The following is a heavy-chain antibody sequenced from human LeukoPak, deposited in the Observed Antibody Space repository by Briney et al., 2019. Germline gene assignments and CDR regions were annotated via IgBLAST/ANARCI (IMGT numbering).Heavy chain of an antibody. V-gene: IGHV3-30*02. D-gene: IGHD1-26*01. Sequence: GGSLRLSCAASGFTFSIYGMHWVRQAPGKGLQWVAFIHHDGTNKYYVDSVKGQFTISRDNSKNTLYLQMNSLRAEDTAVYYCAKDSYRGSYSDYWGQGTLVTFSS. CDR2: IHHDGTNK. CDR1: GFTFSIYG. J-gene: IGHJ4*02. CDR3: AKDSYRGSYSDY.